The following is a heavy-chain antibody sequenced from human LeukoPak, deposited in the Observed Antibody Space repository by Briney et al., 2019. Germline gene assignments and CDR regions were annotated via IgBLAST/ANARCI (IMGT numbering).Heavy chain of an antibody. D-gene: IGHD3-22*01. J-gene: IGHJ4*02. CDR1: GFTFSSYA. V-gene: IGHV3-30-3*01. CDR3: ARDYYDSSGFVDY. CDR2: ISYDGSNK. Sequence: GGSLRLSCAASGFTFSSYAMHWVRQAPGKGLEWVAVISYDGSNKYYADSVKGRFTISRDNSKNTLYLQMNSLRAEDTAVYYCARDYYDSSGFVDYWGQGTLVTVCS.